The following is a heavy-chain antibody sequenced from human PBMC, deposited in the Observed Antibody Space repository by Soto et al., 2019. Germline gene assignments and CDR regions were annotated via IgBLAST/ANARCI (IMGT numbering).Heavy chain of an antibody. CDR1: GFTFSSYA. CDR2: ISGSGGST. V-gene: IGHV3-23*01. J-gene: IGHJ6*02. D-gene: IGHD3-22*01. Sequence: GGSLRLSCAASGFTFSSYAMSWVRQAPGKGLEWVSAISGSGGSTYYADSVKGRFTISRDNSKNTLYLQMNSLRAEDTAVYYCAKDHYDSSGYLPYYYYGMDVWGQGTTVTVSS. CDR3: AKDHYDSSGYLPYYYYGMDV.